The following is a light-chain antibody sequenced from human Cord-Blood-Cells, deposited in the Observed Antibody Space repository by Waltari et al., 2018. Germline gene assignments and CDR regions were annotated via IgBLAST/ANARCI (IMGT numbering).Light chain of an antibody. CDR1: SSAVGSYNL. CDR2: EGS. Sequence: QSALTQPASVSGSPGQSLTLSCPAASSAVGSYNLVSWYQQHPGKAPKPMIYEGSKRPSGVSNRFSGSKSGNTASLTISGLQAEDEADYYCCSYAGSSTDVVFGGGTKLTVL. J-gene: IGLJ2*01. V-gene: IGLV2-23*01. CDR3: CSYAGSSTDVV.